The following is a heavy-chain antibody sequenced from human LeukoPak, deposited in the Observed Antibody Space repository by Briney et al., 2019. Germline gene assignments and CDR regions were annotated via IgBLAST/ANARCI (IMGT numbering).Heavy chain of an antibody. V-gene: IGHV4-39*01. Sequence: PSETLSLTCTVSGGSITGGIFYWGWIRQPPGKELEWIGSGYYSGATYYNPSLKNRVTISLDTSKNQFSLRLTSVSAADTAVYYCAKSWRPPTGPSDYVWGTYRGGEFDSWGQGTLVTVSS. D-gene: IGHD3-16*02. CDR3: AKSWRPPTGPSDYVWGTYRGGEFDS. CDR1: GGSITGGIFY. CDR2: GYYSGAT. J-gene: IGHJ4*02.